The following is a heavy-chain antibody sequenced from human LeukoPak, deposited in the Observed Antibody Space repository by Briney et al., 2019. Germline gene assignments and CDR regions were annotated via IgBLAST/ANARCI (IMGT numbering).Heavy chain of an antibody. Sequence: GGSLRLSCAASGFTFSSYGVHWVRQAPGKGLEWVAFIRYDGSNKYYADSVKGRFTISRDNSKNTLYLQMNSLRAEDTAVYYCAKDLSGRNRYYYMDVWGKGTTVTISS. V-gene: IGHV3-30*02. CDR2: IRYDGSNK. J-gene: IGHJ6*03. D-gene: IGHD3-10*01. CDR3: AKDLSGRNRYYYMDV. CDR1: GFTFSSYG.